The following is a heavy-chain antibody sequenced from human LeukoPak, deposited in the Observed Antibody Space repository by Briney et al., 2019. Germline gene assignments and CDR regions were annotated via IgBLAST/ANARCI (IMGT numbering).Heavy chain of an antibody. V-gene: IGHV3-30-3*01. CDR1: GFTFSSYA. CDR2: ISYDGSNK. J-gene: IGHJ4*02. D-gene: IGHD4-17*01. CDR3: ARDTDFDY. Sequence: PGGPLRLSCAASGFTFSSYAMHWVRQPPGKGLGWVAVISYDGSNKYYADCVKGRFTISRDNSKNTLYLQMNSLRAEDTAVYYCARDTDFDYWGQGTLVTVSS.